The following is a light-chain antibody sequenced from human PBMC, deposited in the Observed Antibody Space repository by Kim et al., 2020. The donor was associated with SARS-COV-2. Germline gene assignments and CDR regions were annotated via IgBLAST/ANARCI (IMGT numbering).Light chain of an antibody. V-gene: IGLV2-8*01. Sequence: QSALTQPPSASGSPGQSVTISCTGTSSDVGGYNYVSWYQQRPGKAPRLMIYGVSKRPSGVPGRFSGSKSGNTASLTVSGLQAEDEADYYCSSYAGSNNVVFGGETKLTVL. CDR2: GVS. CDR1: SSDVGGYNY. CDR3: SSYAGSNNVV. J-gene: IGLJ2*01.